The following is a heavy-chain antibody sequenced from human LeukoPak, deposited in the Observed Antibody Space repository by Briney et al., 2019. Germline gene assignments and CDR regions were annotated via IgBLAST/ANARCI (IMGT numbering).Heavy chain of an antibody. V-gene: IGHV1-46*01. Sequence: ASVKVSCKASGYTFTSYYMHWVRQAPGQGLEWMGIINPSGGSTSYAQKFQGRVTMTRDTSTSTVYMELSSLRSEDTAVYYCARAVGSSSRDYYYYYGMDVWGQGTTVTVSS. CDR2: INPSGGST. D-gene: IGHD6-6*01. J-gene: IGHJ6*02. CDR1: GYTFTSYY. CDR3: ARAVGSSSRDYYYYYGMDV.